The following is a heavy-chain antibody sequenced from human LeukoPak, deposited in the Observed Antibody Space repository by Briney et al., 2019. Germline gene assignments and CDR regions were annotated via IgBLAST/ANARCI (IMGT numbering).Heavy chain of an antibody. CDR1: GYTFTSYG. Sequence: ASVKVSCKASGYTFTSYGISWVRQAPGQGLEWMGWISAYNGNTNYAQKFQGRVTMTTDTSTSTAYMELRSLRSDDTAVYYCVREESYYDSSGHAFDIWGQGTMVTVSS. CDR2: ISAYNGNT. CDR3: VREESYYDSSGHAFDI. D-gene: IGHD3-22*01. V-gene: IGHV1-18*01. J-gene: IGHJ3*02.